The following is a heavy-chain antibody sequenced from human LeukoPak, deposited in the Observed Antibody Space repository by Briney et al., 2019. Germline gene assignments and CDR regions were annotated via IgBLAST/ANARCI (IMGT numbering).Heavy chain of an antibody. Sequence: SETLSLTCAVSGGSISSGGYSWSWIRQPPGKGLEWIGYIYYSGSTYYNPSLKSRVTISVDTSKNQFSLKLSSVTAADTAVYYCARPNYYYYGMDVWGQGTTVTVSS. J-gene: IGHJ6*02. CDR3: ARPNYYYYGMDV. CDR2: IYYSGST. CDR1: GGSISSGGYS. V-gene: IGHV4-30-4*08.